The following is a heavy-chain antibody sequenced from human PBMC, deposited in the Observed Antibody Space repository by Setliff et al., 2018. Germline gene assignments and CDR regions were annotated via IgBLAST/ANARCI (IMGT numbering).Heavy chain of an antibody. Sequence: LSLTCAAYGGTFSDYHWTWIRQSPEKGLEWIGEINHRGSTNYNPSLKSRVTITIDTSRDQFSLKLISMIAADTAVYYCARGRNIAARLLDSWGQGTLVTVSS. D-gene: IGHD6-6*01. CDR2: INHRGST. J-gene: IGHJ4*02. CDR3: ARGRNIAARLLDS. CDR1: GGTFSDYH. V-gene: IGHV4-34*01.